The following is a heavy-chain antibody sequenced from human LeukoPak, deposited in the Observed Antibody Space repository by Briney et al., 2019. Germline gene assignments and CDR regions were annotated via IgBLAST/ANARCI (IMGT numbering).Heavy chain of an antibody. CDR3: AKGAYGVDAFDI. D-gene: IGHD4-17*01. V-gene: IGHV3-33*06. Sequence: GRSLRLSCAASGFTFSSYGMHWVRQAPGKGLEWVAVIWYDGSNKYYADSVKGRFTISRDNSKNTLYLQMNSLRAEDTAVYYCAKGAYGVDAFDIWGQGTMVTVSS. CDR1: GFTFSSYG. J-gene: IGHJ3*02. CDR2: IWYDGSNK.